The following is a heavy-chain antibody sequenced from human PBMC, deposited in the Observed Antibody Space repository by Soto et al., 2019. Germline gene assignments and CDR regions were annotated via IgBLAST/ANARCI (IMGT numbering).Heavy chain of an antibody. CDR3: AREGSYWNDVGPD. J-gene: IGHJ4*02. D-gene: IGHD1-1*01. CDR1: GFTFSSYS. V-gene: IGHV3-21*01. CDR2: ISISSSYI. Sequence: GPLRLSCAASGFTFSSYSMNWVRQAPGKGLEWVSSISISSSYIYYADSVKGRFTISRDNAKNSLYLQMNSLRAEDTAVYFCAREGSYWNDVGPDWGQGTLVTVSS.